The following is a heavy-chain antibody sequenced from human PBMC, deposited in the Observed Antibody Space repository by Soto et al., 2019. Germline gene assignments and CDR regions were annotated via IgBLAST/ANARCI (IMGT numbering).Heavy chain of an antibody. J-gene: IGHJ6*02. V-gene: IGHV3-7*03. CDR2: IKQDGSQK. D-gene: IGHD6-6*01. CDR1: GFSFSSFW. Sequence: GGSLRLSCAASGFSFSSFWMTWVRQAPGKGLEWVANIKQDGSQKYYVDSVKGRFTISRDNAKNSLYLQMNSLRAEDTAVYYCARVGVDSSLFYYYGMDVWGQGTTVTVSS. CDR3: ARVGVDSSLFYYYGMDV.